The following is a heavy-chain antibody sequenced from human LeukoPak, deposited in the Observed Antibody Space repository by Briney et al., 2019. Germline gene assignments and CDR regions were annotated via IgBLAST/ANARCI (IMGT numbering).Heavy chain of an antibody. Sequence: ASVKVSCKASGYTFTSYYMHWVRQAPGQGLEWMGIINPSGGSTSYAQKFQGRVTISVDTSKNQFSLKLSSVTAADTAIYYCARHSWGWELFYWGQGTLVTVSS. D-gene: IGHD3-10*01. V-gene: IGHV1-46*01. CDR3: ARHSWGWELFY. J-gene: IGHJ4*02. CDR2: INPSGGST. CDR1: GYTFTSYY.